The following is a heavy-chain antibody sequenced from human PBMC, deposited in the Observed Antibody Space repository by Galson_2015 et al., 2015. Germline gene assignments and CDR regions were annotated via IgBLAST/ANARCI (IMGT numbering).Heavy chain of an antibody. J-gene: IGHJ4*01. CDR2: IRSKAYGGTT. CDR3: ASYPGSYGGTVRY. CDR1: GFTFGDYA. Sequence: SLRLSCAASGFTFGDYAISWVRLAPGKGLEWVGFIRSKAYGGTTEYAASVKGRFTISRDDSKNTLYLQMNSLRAEDTAVYYCASYPGSYGGTVRYWGQGTLVTVSS. V-gene: IGHV3-49*04. D-gene: IGHD1-26*01.